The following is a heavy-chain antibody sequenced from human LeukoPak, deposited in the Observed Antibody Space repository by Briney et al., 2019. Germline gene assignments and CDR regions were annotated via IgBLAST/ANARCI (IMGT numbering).Heavy chain of an antibody. V-gene: IGHV3-30*18. CDR2: ISYDGSNK. CDR3: AKAGCSSTSCYTNC. J-gene: IGHJ4*02. CDR1: GFTFSDYA. Sequence: GGSLRLSCAASGFTFSDYAMHWVRQAPGKGLEWVAVISYDGSNKYYADSVKGRFTISRDNSKNTLYLQMNNLRTDDTAVYHCAKAGCSSTSCYTNCWGQGTLVTVSP. D-gene: IGHD2-2*02.